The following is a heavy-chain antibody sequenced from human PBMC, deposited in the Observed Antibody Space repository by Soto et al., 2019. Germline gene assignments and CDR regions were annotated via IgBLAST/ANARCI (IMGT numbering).Heavy chain of an antibody. V-gene: IGHV3-30*18. CDR3: EKAITEDYYDSSEQNLDY. Sequence: PGGSLRLSCAASGFTFSSYGMHWVRQAPGKGLEWVAVISYDGSNKYYADSVKGRFTISRDNSKNTLYLQMKSLRDEDKAVYYCEKAITEDYYDSSEQNLDYLGQGT. D-gene: IGHD3-22*01. CDR2: ISYDGSNK. CDR1: GFTFSSYG. J-gene: IGHJ4*02.